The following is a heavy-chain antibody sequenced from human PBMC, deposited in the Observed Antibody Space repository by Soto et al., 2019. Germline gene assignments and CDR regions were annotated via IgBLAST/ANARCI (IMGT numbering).Heavy chain of an antibody. V-gene: IGHV3-23*01. J-gene: IGHJ4*02. CDR3: AKDGSSYYDSSGYYGY. CDR2: ISGSGGST. D-gene: IGHD3-22*01. Sequence: GGSLRLSCAASGFTLSSYAMSWGRQAPGEGLDWVSAISGSGGSTYYADSVKGRFTISRDNSKNTLYLQMNSLRAEDTAVYYCAKDGSSYYDSSGYYGYWGQGTLVTVSS. CDR1: GFTLSSYA.